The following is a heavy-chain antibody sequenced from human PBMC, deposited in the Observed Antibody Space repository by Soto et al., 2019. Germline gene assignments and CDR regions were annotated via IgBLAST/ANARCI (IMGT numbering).Heavy chain of an antibody. D-gene: IGHD2-2*01. Sequence: SETLSLTCTVSGGSISSGGYYWSWIRQHPGKGLEWIGYIYYSGTTYYDPSLKSRVTISVDTSKNQFSLKLSSVSAADTALYYCARCSLVVVPAPGFDPWGRGTLVTVSS. J-gene: IGHJ5*02. CDR2: IYYSGTT. V-gene: IGHV4-31*03. CDR1: GGSISSGGYY. CDR3: ARCSLVVVPAPGFDP.